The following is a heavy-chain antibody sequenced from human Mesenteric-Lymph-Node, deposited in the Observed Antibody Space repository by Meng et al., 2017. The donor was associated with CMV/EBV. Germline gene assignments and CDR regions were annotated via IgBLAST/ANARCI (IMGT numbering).Heavy chain of an antibody. CDR3: ARARGHSSTGRDDAFDI. CDR2: SRNEVYVYST. Sequence: GESLKISCVGSGFPFRDHYMEWVRQAPGKGLEWIGRSRNEVYVYSTEYVKSVKGRFTISRDDSQNSLYLQMNSLTTEDTAVYYCARARGHSSTGRDDAFDIWGQGTMVTVSS. V-gene: IGHV3-72*01. CDR1: GFPFRDHY. D-gene: IGHD3-10*01. J-gene: IGHJ3*02.